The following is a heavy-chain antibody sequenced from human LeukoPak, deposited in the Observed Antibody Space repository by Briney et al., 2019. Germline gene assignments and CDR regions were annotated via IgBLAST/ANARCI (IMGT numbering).Heavy chain of an antibody. J-gene: IGHJ4*02. CDR1: GFTFSSYW. CDR2: IKQDGSEK. Sequence: GGSLRLSCAASGFTFSSYWMSWVRQAPGKGLEWVANIKQDGSEKYYVDSVKGRFTISRDNAKNSLYLQMNSLRAEDTAVYYCAREDCYDSSGYYPYWGQGTLVTVSS. D-gene: IGHD3-22*01. V-gene: IGHV3-7*01. CDR3: AREDCYDSSGYYPY.